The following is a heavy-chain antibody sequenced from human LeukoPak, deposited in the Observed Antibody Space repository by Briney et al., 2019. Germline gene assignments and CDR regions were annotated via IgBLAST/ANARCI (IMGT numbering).Heavy chain of an antibody. CDR3: ARDGDPYYYDSSGSGPFDI. CDR2: ISRDGSNE. D-gene: IGHD3-22*01. V-gene: IGHV3-30*04. J-gene: IGHJ3*02. Sequence: GGSLRLSCAASGFTFINYPMFWGRQAPGKGLEWVAVISRDGSNEYYADSVKGRFTISRDNAKNSLYLQMNSLRAEDTAVYYCARDGDPYYYDSSGSGPFDIWGQGTMVTVSS. CDR1: GFTFINYP.